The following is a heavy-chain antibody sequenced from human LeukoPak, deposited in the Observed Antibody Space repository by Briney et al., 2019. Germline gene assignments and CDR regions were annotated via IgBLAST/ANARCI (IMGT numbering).Heavy chain of an antibody. CDR1: GFTFSSYA. CDR3: AKDRWATQTTYDAFDI. D-gene: IGHD1-1*01. Sequence: GGSLRLSCAASGFTFSSYAMSWVRQAPGKGLEWVSAISGSGGSTYYADPVKGRFTISRDTSNNTLYLQLNSLRAEDTAVYYCAKDRWATQTTYDAFDIWGQGIMVTVSS. V-gene: IGHV3-23*01. CDR2: ISGSGGST. J-gene: IGHJ3*02.